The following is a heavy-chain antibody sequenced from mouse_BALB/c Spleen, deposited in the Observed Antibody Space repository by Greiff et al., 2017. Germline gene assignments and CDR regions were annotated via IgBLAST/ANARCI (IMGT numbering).Heavy chain of an antibody. Sequence: EVQRVESGAGLVQPGGSRKLSCAASGFTFSSFGMHWVRQAPEKGLEWVAYISSGSSTIYYADTVKGRITISRDNPKNTLFLHMTSLRSEDTAMYYCAREDCSKCPWFAYWGQGTLVTVSA. CDR3: AREDCSKCPWFAY. D-gene: IGHD2-5*01. V-gene: IGHV5-17*02. CDR2: ISSGSSTI. J-gene: IGHJ3*01. CDR1: GFTFSSFG.